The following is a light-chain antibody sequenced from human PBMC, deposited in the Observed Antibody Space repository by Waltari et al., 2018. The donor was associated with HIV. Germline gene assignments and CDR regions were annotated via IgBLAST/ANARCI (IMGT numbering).Light chain of an antibody. CDR1: QDISSY. CDR3: QQYDNVPVT. J-gene: IGKJ3*01. V-gene: IGKV1-33*01. Sequence: DIQITQSPSSLSASVGDRVTIPCQACQDISSYLNWYQQKPGKAPKLLIYDASDLETGVPSRFSGSGSGTDFTFTISSLQPADIATYYCQQYDNVPVTFGPGTKVEIK. CDR2: DAS.